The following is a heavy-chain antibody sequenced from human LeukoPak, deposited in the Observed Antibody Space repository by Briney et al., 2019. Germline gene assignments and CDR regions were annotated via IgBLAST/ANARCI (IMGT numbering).Heavy chain of an antibody. CDR2: ISRRGGRS. D-gene: IGHD2-21*01. J-gene: IGHJ3*02. Sequence: GGSLRLSCAASGFTFSTYGMSWVRQAPGKGLEWVSGISRRGGRSDYADSVKGRFTISRDNSKNTLYLQMNSLRAGDTAVYYCAKHMEYKDAFDIWGQGTMVTVSS. V-gene: IGHV3-23*01. CDR1: GFTFSTYG. CDR3: AKHMEYKDAFDI.